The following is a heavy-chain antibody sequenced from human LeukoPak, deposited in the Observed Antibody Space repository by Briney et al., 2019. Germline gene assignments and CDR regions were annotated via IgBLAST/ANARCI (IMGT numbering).Heavy chain of an antibody. CDR3: ARDIPVDGGATDY. J-gene: IGHJ4*02. V-gene: IGHV3-21*01. Sequence: GGSLSLSCAASGFTFSSYSMNWVRQAPGKGLEWVSSISSSSSYIYYADSVKGRFTISRDNAKNSLYLQMNSLRAEDTAVYYCARDIPVDGGATDYWGQGTLVTVSS. CDR1: GFTFSSYS. CDR2: ISSSSSYI. D-gene: IGHD1-26*01.